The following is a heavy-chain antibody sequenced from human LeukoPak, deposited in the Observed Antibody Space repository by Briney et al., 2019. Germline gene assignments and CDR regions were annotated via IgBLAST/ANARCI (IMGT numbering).Heavy chain of an antibody. V-gene: IGHV3-64*01. Sequence: PGGSLRLSCAASGFTFSSYAMHWVRQAPGKGLEYVSAISSNGGSTYYANSVKGRFTISRDNSKNTLCLQMGSLRAEDMAVYYCARADGSSGYPEYFQHWGQSTLVTVSS. CDR2: ISSNGGST. CDR3: ARADGSSGYPEYFQH. CDR1: GFTFSSYA. D-gene: IGHD3-22*01. J-gene: IGHJ1*01.